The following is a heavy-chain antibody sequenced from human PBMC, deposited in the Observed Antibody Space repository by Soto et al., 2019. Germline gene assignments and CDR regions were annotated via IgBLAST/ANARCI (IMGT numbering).Heavy chain of an antibody. J-gene: IGHJ4*02. V-gene: IGHV4-59*01. Sequence: SETLSLTCSVCGGCISCSYWSWIRQSPGKGLEWLGYVYYTGSTNYSPSLRSRVSISVDTSKNEFSLRLSSVTAEDTAVYFCARSVAVPGAHIDYWGQGTQVPVYS. CDR1: GGCISCSY. CDR2: VYYTGST. D-gene: IGHD6-19*01. CDR3: ARSVAVPGAHIDY.